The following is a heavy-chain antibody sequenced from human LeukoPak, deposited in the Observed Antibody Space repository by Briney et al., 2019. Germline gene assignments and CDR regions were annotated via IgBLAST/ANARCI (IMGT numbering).Heavy chain of an antibody. CDR1: GFSLSTSGVS. Sequence: SGPTLVKPTQTLTLTCTFSGFSLSTSGVSVGWIRQPPGKALEWLALIYWDDDKRYSPSLMNRLTITKDTSKNQVVLRMTDMDPVDTATYYCAHRHPANWFDPWGQGTLVTVSS. CDR3: AHRHPANWFDP. V-gene: IGHV2-5*02. J-gene: IGHJ5*02. CDR2: IYWDDDK.